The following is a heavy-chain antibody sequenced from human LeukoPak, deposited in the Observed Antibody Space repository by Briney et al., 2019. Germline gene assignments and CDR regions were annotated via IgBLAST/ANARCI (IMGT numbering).Heavy chain of an antibody. CDR3: ARHVVPGIAAAGPGGY. Sequence: HGESLKISCKGSGYSFTSYWIGWVRQMPGKGLEWMGIIYPGDSDTRYSPSFQGQVTISADKSISTAYLQWSSLKASDTAMYYCARHVVPGIAAAGPGGYWGQGTLVTASS. J-gene: IGHJ4*02. CDR1: GYSFTSYW. D-gene: IGHD6-13*01. CDR2: IYPGDSDT. V-gene: IGHV5-51*01.